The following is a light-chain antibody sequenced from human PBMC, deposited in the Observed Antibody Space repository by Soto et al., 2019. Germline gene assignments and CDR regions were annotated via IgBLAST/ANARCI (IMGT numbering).Light chain of an antibody. CDR3: SLYTSSSTFV. J-gene: IGLJ1*01. V-gene: IGLV2-18*01. CDR2: EVS. Sequence: QSVLPQPPSVSGSPGQSVTISCTGDVGSYRRVSWYQQPPGTAPKLMIYEVSNRPSGVPDRFSGSKSGNTASLTISGLQAEDEGDYYCSLYTSSSTFVFGTGTKVTVL. CDR1: DVGSYRR.